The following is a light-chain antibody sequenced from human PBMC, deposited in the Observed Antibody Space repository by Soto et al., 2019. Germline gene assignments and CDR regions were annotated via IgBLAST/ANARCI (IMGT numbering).Light chain of an antibody. J-gene: IGKJ1*01. V-gene: IGKV3-15*01. CDR3: QQYNNWPPWT. CDR1: QSVSSN. Sequence: EIVMTQSPATLSVSPGERATLSCRASQSVSSNLAWYQQKPGQAPRLLIYGASTRATDIPARFSGSGSGTEFTLTISSLQSEDFAVYYWQQYNNWPPWTFGQGNKVEIK. CDR2: GAS.